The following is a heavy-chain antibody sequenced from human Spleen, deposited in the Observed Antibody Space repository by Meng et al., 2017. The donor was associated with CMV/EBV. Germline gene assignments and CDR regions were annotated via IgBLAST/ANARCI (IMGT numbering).Heavy chain of an antibody. CDR3: AKLGQLGDFGY. CDR2: INSHSGVT. CDR1: GFTFSSSA. D-gene: IGHD3-10*01. Sequence: ASVKVSCKASGFTFSSSAVQWVRQARGQRPEWMGWINSHSGVTNYAQKFQGRVTMTRDASINTAYMALTRLTSDDTAVYYCAKLGQLGDFGYWGQGTLVTVSS. J-gene: IGHJ4*02. V-gene: IGHV1-2*02.